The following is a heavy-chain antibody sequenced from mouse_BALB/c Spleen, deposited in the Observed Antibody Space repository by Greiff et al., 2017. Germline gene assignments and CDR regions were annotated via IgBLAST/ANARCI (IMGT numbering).Heavy chain of an antibody. CDR3: ATDGYYYAMDY. J-gene: IGHJ4*01. Sequence: VQLQQSGAELVRPGTSVKVSCKASGYAFTNYLIEWVKQRPGQGLEWIGVINPGSGGTNYNEKFKGKATLTADKSSSTAYMQLSSLTSDDSAVYFCATDGYYYAMDYWGQGTSVTVSS. V-gene: IGHV1-54*01. D-gene: IGHD2-3*01. CDR2: INPGSGGT. CDR1: GYAFTNYL.